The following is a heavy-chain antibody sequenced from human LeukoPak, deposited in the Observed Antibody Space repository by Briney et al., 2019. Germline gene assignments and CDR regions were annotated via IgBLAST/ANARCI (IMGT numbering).Heavy chain of an antibody. D-gene: IGHD3-10*02. Sequence: GGSLRLSCAASGFTFNTYGMNWVRQAPGKGLEWLSYIGPGPSHTYYADSVRGRFVISRDDAKSSLYLQMSSLRAEDTAEYYCARDYVTMAPDYGGLGTLVTVSS. J-gene: IGHJ4*02. V-gene: IGHV3-21*01. CDR3: ARDYVTMAPDY. CDR2: IGPGPSHT. CDR1: GFTFNTYG.